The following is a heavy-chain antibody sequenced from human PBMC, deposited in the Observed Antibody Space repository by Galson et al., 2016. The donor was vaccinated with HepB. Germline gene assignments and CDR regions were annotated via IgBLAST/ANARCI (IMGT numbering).Heavy chain of an antibody. CDR3: TKTGSGWYFDY. J-gene: IGHJ4*02. D-gene: IGHD6-19*01. Sequence: SRRLPCAASGFTFTSRAMHWVRQAPGKGLEWVAVISYDGRKIFYADSVRGRFSISRDNSKNTLFLQMNSLRAEDTAVYYCTKTGSGWYFDYWGQGTLVTVSS. CDR2: ISYDGRKI. V-gene: IGHV3-30-3*02. CDR1: GFTFTSRA.